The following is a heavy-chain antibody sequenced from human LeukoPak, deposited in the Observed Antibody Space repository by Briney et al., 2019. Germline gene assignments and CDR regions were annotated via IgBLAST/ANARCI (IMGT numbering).Heavy chain of an antibody. J-gene: IGHJ4*02. D-gene: IGHD3-22*01. Sequence: ASVKVSCKVSGYTLTELSMHWVRQAPGKGLEWMGGFDPEDGETIYAQKFQGRVTMTEDTSTDTAYMDLSSLRSEDTAVYYCATSISYYYDSSGSDYWGQGTLVTVSS. CDR3: ATSISYYYDSSGSDY. CDR1: GYTLTELS. V-gene: IGHV1-24*01. CDR2: FDPEDGET.